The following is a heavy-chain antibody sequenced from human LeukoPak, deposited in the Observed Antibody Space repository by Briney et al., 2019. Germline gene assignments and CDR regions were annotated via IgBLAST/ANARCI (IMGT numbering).Heavy chain of an antibody. CDR3: AKPVTMIHYAFYI. J-gene: IGHJ3*02. V-gene: IGHV3-23*01. CDR2: ISSSGGIT. Sequence: GGSLRLSCAASGGFTFSTYAISWVRQAPGKGLEWVSTISSSGGITYYADSVKGRFTISRDNSKNTLYLQMNSLRAEDTAVYYCAKPVTMIHYAFYIWGEGTMVTVSS. D-gene: IGHD3-22*01. CDR1: GGFTFSTYA.